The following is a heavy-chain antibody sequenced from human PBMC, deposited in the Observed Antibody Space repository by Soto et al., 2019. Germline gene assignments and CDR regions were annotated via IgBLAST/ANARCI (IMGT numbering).Heavy chain of an antibody. Sequence: QVTLKESGPVLVKPTETLTLTCTVSGFSLSNARMGVSWIRQPPGKALEWLAHIFSNDEKSYSTSLKSRLTISKDTSKSQVVLTMTNMDPVDTATYYCARTSEPDQWLVKVGWFDPWGQGTLVTVSS. CDR1: GFSLSNARMG. CDR2: IFSNDEK. J-gene: IGHJ5*02. CDR3: ARTSEPDQWLVKVGWFDP. V-gene: IGHV2-26*01. D-gene: IGHD6-19*01.